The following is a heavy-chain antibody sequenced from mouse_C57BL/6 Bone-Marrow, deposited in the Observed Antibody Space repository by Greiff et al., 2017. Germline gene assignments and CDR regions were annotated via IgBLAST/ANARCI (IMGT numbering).Heavy chain of an antibody. CDR2: IDPENGDT. Sequence: EVKLQQSGAELVRPGASVKLSCTASGFNIKDDYMHWVKQRPEQGLEWIGWIDPENGDTEYASKFQGKATITADTSSNTAYLQLSSLTSEDTAVYYCTTNYYGSSWAYWGQGTLVTVAA. J-gene: IGHJ3*01. D-gene: IGHD1-1*01. CDR3: TTNYYGSSWAY. CDR1: GFNIKDDY. V-gene: IGHV14-4*01.